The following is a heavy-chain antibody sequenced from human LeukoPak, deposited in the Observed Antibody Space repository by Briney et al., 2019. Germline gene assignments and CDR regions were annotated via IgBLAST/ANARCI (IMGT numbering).Heavy chain of an antibody. CDR3: PHSVPNRIAAAGTARCSDP. CDR1: GFSLSISGGG. Sequence: SGPTLVNPTQTLTLTCTFSGFSLSISGGGVGWIRQPPGKALEWLALIYWVDDNRYSPSLKSGLPFTKATPKTQVVFTLTNMDPVDTATYYSPHSVPNRIAAAGTARCSDPWGEKTLVTVSS. V-gene: IGHV2-5*02. J-gene: IGHJ5*02. D-gene: IGHD6-13*01. CDR2: IYWVDDN.